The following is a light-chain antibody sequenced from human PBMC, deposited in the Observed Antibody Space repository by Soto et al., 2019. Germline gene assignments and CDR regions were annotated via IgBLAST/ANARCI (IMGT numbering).Light chain of an antibody. J-gene: IGKJ5*01. CDR1: QSISSW. CDR3: QQYENLPT. Sequence: DIQMTQSPSSLSASVGNRVTITCRASQSISSWLAWYQQKPGKAPKLLIYDASNLEAGVPSRFRGSGSGTDFTFTISRLQPEDIATHYCQQYENLPTFGQGTRLEIK. V-gene: IGKV1-33*01. CDR2: DAS.